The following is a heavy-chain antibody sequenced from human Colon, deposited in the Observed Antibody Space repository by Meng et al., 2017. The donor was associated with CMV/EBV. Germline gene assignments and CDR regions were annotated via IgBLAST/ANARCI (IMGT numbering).Heavy chain of an antibody. D-gene: IGHD6-19*01. CDR1: GGSISSSSYY. Sequence: SDPLSLTCPVPGGSISSSSYYWGWIRQPPGKGLEWIGSIYYSGSTYYNPSLKSRVTISVDTSKNQFSLKLSSVPAADTAVYYCARAVAGNGGPHYYFDYWGQGTLVTVSS. V-gene: IGHV4-39*01. CDR2: IYYSGST. J-gene: IGHJ4*02. CDR3: ARAVAGNGGPHYYFDY.